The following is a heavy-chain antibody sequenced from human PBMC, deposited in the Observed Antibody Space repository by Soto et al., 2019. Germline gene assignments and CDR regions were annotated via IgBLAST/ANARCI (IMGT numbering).Heavy chain of an antibody. CDR3: AHRQTYCGGNCYSGFDY. D-gene: IGHD2-21*02. J-gene: IGHJ4*02. Sequence: QITLKESGPTLVKPTQTLTLTCTISGFSISTSGVGVGWIRQPPGKALEWLALIYWDDDKRYSPSLKSRLTITKDTSKNQVVLTMTNMDPVDTATYYCAHRQTYCGGNCYSGFDYWGQGTLVTVSS. V-gene: IGHV2-5*02. CDR2: IYWDDDK. CDR1: GFSISTSGVG.